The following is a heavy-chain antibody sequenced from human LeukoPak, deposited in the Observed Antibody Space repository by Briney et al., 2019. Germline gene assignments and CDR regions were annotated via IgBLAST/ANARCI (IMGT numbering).Heavy chain of an antibody. J-gene: IGHJ4*02. CDR3: AKDQYSYASGSYSDY. D-gene: IGHD3-10*01. CDR2: ISVSGGDT. CDR1: GFTFRSYS. Sequence: GGSLRLSCAASGFTFRSYSMSWVRQAPEKGPEWVSSISVSGGDTFYADSVKGRFTISRDNSKNTLYLQMNSLRAEDTAIYYCAKDQYSYASGSYSDYWGQGTLVTVSS. V-gene: IGHV3-23*01.